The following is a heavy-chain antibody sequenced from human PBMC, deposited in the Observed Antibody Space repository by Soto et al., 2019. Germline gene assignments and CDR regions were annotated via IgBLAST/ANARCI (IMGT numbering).Heavy chain of an antibody. CDR1: GYGFTTYG. V-gene: IGHV1-18*01. Sequence: QVHLVQSGAEVKKPGASVKVSCKGSGYGFTTYGITWVRQAPGQGLEWMAWISAHNGNTTYAQKLQGGVTVTRDTSTSTAYMELRSLRSDDTAVYYCARGRYGDYWGQGSLVTVSS. J-gene: IGHJ4*02. CDR2: ISAHNGNT. CDR3: ARGRYGDY. D-gene: IGHD1-1*01.